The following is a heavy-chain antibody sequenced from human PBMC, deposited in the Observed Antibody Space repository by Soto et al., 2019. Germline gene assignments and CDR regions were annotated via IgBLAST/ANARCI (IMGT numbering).Heavy chain of an antibody. CDR2: INAGNGNT. Sequence: ASVKVSCKASGYTFTSYAMHWVRQAPGQRLEWMGWINAGNGNTKYSQKFQGRVTITRDTSASTAYMELSSLRSEDTAVYYCAREWYYDILTGYYSNDAFDIWGQGTMVTVSS. V-gene: IGHV1-3*01. CDR3: AREWYYDILTGYYSNDAFDI. J-gene: IGHJ3*02. D-gene: IGHD3-9*01. CDR1: GYTFTSYA.